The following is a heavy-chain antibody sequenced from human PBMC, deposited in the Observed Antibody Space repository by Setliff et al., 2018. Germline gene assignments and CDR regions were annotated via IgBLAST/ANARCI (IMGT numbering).Heavy chain of an antibody. CDR2: IIGSGIST. Sequence: GGSLRLSCTVYGFSFNKYWMYWVRQAPGKGLEWVSSIIGSGISTYYADSVQGRFTISRDNPKNTLHLQMNGLRVEDTAIYYCARSPHDFWSGRVFFGYWGQGMLVTVSS. CDR1: GFSFNKYW. D-gene: IGHD3-3*01. J-gene: IGHJ4*01. CDR3: ARSPHDFWSGRVFFGY. V-gene: IGHV3-23*01.